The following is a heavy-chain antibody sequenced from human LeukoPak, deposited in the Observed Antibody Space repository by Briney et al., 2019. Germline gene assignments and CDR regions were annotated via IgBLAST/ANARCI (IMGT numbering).Heavy chain of an antibody. V-gene: IGHV4-39*01. J-gene: IGHJ6*03. CDR2: IYYSGST. Sequence: SETLSLTCTVSGASFSSSTYYWGWIRQPPGKGLEWIGSIYYSGSTYYNPSLKSRVTMSVDTSKNQFSLKVYSVTAADTAVYYCARVGYTFSINDWSRTGLGAYPTKYHYYMDVWGKGTTVTVSS. D-gene: IGHD5-18*01. CDR3: ARVGYTFSINDWSRTGLGAYPTKYHYYMDV. CDR1: GASFSSSTYY.